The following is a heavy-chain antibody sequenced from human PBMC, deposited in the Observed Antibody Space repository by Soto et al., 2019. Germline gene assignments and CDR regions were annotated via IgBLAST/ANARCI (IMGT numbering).Heavy chain of an antibody. J-gene: IGHJ6*02. Sequence: QVQLQESGPGLVKPSETLSLTCTVSGGSISSYYWSWIRQPPGKGLEWIGYIYYSGSTNYHPSLKSRVTISVDTSKNQFSLKLSSVTAADTAVYYCARDGQQLAYGMDVWGQGTTVTVSS. CDR2: IYYSGST. V-gene: IGHV4-59*01. CDR1: GGSISSYY. D-gene: IGHD6-6*01. CDR3: ARDGQQLAYGMDV.